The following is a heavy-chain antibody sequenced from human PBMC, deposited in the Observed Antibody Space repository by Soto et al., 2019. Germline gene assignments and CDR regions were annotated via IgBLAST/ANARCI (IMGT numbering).Heavy chain of an antibody. CDR1: GYTFTSYG. J-gene: IGHJ4*02. D-gene: IGHD1-1*01. V-gene: IGHV1-2*02. CDR3: AREPATAKPEGVDF. CDR2: INPNSGGT. Sequence: ASVKVSCKASGYTFTSYGISWVRRAPGQGLEWMGWINPNSGGTKYAPKFQGGVTMTRDTSITTAYMELSRLRSGDTAVYYCAREPATAKPEGVDFWGQGTLVTVSS.